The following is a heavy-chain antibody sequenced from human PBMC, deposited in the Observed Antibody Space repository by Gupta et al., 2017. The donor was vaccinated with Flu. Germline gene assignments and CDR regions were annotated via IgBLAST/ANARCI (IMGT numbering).Heavy chain of an antibody. CDR1: GFTFVSHA. Sequence: EVQLLESGGGLVQPGGSLRLSCAASGFTFVSHAMSWVRQAPGKGLEWVSSITISGDNTYYADYVKGRFTISRDNSKNTLYLQMNSLRAEDTAVYYCANEIRPNDYWGQGTLVTVSS. V-gene: IGHV3-23*01. CDR2: ITISGDNT. J-gene: IGHJ4*02. CDR3: ANEIRPNDY.